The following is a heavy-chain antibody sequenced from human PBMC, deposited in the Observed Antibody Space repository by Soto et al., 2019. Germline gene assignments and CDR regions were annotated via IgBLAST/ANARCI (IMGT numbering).Heavy chain of an antibody. V-gene: IGHV3-30-3*01. D-gene: IGHD3-16*01. Sequence: GGSLRLSCVASGFPFSSHALHWVRQAPGKGLEWVAIISFDGGIHNYADSVKDRFTVSRDNSKNTVYLQMNSLRPGDTGVYYCARRAYMISSESYWGRGTLVTV. CDR2: ISFDGGIH. J-gene: IGHJ4*02. CDR3: ARRAYMISSESY. CDR1: GFPFSSHA.